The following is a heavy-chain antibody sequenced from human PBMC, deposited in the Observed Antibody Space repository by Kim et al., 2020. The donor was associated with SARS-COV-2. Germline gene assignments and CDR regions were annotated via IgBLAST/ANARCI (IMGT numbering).Heavy chain of an antibody. CDR3: ARRSDLGLRGWDIYFDY. D-gene: IGHD6-19*01. V-gene: IGHV4-39*01. Sequence: SETLSLTCTVSGGSISSSSYYWGWIRQPPGKGLEWIGSIYYSGSTYYNPSLKSRVTISVDTSKNQFSLKLSSVTAADTAVYYCARRSDLGLRGWDIYFDYWGQGTLVTVSS. CDR2: IYYSGST. J-gene: IGHJ4*02. CDR1: GGSISSSSYY.